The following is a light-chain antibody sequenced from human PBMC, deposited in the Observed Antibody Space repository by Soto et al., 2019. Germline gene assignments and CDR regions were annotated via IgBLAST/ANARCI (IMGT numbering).Light chain of an antibody. Sequence: QSALTQPPSASGSPGQSVTISCTGTNSDVGGYNFVSWYQQYPGKVPKLRIYEVYKRPSGVPDRFSGSKSANTASLTVSGLQSEDEADYYCSAYAGSNSFVVFGGGTQLTVL. V-gene: IGLV2-8*01. J-gene: IGLJ2*01. CDR1: NSDVGGYNF. CDR3: SAYAGSNSFVV. CDR2: EVY.